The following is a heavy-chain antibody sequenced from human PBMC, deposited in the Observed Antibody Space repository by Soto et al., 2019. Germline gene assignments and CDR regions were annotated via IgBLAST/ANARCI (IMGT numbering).Heavy chain of an antibody. CDR2: SSGSTGST. Sequence: QVQLQESGPGLVRPSETLSLTCTVSGGSISSYYGSWIRQSPGKGLEWIGYSSGSTGSTTYNPSLRSRVTISIDMSKDPFSLTLSSVTAADTAVYYFATHLVYGGEDITYYFPNFDFWGQGTLVTVSS. CDR3: ATHLVYGGEDITYYFPNFDF. J-gene: IGHJ4*02. D-gene: IGHD3-10*01. V-gene: IGHV4-59*08. CDR1: GGSISSYY.